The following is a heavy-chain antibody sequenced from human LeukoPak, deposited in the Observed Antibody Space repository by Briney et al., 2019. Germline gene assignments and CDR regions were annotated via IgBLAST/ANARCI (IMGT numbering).Heavy chain of an antibody. Sequence: SETLSLTCTVSNDSISSYCCSWVRQPPGKGLEWIGFMCPSGRTDYNPSLTSRVTMSLDTSKNQLSMELSFLTAADTAVYYCATSYDGKTAPYDLWGHGTLVTVSS. CDR2: MCPSGRT. J-gene: IGHJ5*02. D-gene: IGHD4-23*01. CDR1: NDSISSYC. CDR3: ATSYDGKTAPYDL. V-gene: IGHV4-4*08.